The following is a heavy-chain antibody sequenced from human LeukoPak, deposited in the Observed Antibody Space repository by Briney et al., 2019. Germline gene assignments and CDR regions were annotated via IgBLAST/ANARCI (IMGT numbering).Heavy chain of an antibody. CDR3: ARDITPDTTVTTND. V-gene: IGHV1-18*01. J-gene: IGHJ4*02. D-gene: IGHD4-17*01. CDR2: ISGYNGNT. Sequence: ASVKVSCKASGYTFTNFGISWVRQAPGQGLEWMGWISGYNGNTNYAQKLQGRVTMTTDTSTSTAYMDLRSLRSDDTAVYYCARDITPDTTVTTNDWGQGTLVTVSS. CDR1: GYTFTNFG.